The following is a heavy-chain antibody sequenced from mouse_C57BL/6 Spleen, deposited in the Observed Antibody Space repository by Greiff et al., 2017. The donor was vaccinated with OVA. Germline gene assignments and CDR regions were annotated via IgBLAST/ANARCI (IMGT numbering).Heavy chain of an antibody. CDR2: ISYDGSN. V-gene: IGHV3-6*01. Sequence: VQLQQSGPGLVKPSQSLSLTCSVTGYSITSGYYWNWIRQFPGNKLEWMGYISYDGSNNYNPSLKNRISITRDTSKNQFFLKLNSVTTEDTATYYCAREAPSFAYWGKGTLVTVSA. CDR1: GYSITSGYY. CDR3: AREAPSFAY. J-gene: IGHJ3*01. D-gene: IGHD3-1*01.